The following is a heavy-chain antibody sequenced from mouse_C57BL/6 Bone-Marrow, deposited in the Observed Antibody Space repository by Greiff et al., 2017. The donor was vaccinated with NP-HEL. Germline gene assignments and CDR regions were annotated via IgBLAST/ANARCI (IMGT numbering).Heavy chain of an antibody. CDR1: GFNITDDY. Sequence: VQLQPSGAELVRPGASVQLSCTASGFNITDDYMHWVKQRPEQGLEWIGWIDPENGDTAYASKFQGKATITADTSSNTAYLQLSSLTSEDTAVYYCTTPLGYFDYWGQGTTLTVSS. D-gene: IGHD4-1*01. CDR2: IDPENGDT. V-gene: IGHV14-4*01. CDR3: TTPLGYFDY. J-gene: IGHJ2*01.